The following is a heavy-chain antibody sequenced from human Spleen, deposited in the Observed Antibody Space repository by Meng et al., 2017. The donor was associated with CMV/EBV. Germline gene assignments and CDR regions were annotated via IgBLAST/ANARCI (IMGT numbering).Heavy chain of an antibody. D-gene: IGHD3-3*01. V-gene: IGHV3-21*01. CDR3: ARASYYDFWSGHPDAFDI. CDR2: TSSSLNYT. J-gene: IGHJ3*02. CDR1: EFTFSSYS. Sequence: GGSLRLSCAASEFTFSSYSMNWVRQAPGKGLEWVSSTSSSLNYTYYADSMKGRFTISRENAKNSLYLQMNSLRAGDTAVYYCARASYYDFWSGHPDAFDIWGQGTMVTVSS.